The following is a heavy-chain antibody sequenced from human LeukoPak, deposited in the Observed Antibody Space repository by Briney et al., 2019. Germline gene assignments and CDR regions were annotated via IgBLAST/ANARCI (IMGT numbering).Heavy chain of an antibody. CDR1: GGSISSYY. CDR3: ARLGGGSYYIHFDY. CDR2: IYYTGST. J-gene: IGHJ4*02. D-gene: IGHD1-26*01. Sequence: SETLSLTCTVSGGSISSYYWSWIRQPPGKGLEWIGYIYYTGSTNYNPSLKSRVTISVDTSKNQFSLTLSSVTAADTAVYYCARLGGGSYYIHFDYWGQGILVTVSS. V-gene: IGHV4-59*01.